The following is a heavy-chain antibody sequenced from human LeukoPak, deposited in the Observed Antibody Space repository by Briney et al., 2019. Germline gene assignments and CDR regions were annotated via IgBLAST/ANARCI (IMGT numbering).Heavy chain of an antibody. CDR1: GFTFSSYA. Sequence: PGGSLRLSCAASGFTFSSYAMHWVRQAPGKGLEWVAVISYDGSNKYYADSVKGRLTISRDNSKNTLYLQMNSLRAEDTAVYYCAKGSYYDFWSGYLDYWGQGTLVTVSS. V-gene: IGHV3-30-3*01. CDR2: ISYDGSNK. D-gene: IGHD3-3*01. CDR3: AKGSYYDFWSGYLDY. J-gene: IGHJ4*02.